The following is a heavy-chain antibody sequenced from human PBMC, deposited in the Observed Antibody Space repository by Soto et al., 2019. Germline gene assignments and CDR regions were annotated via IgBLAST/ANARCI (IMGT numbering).Heavy chain of an antibody. D-gene: IGHD2-21*01. CDR3: ARSLWSPYFYYGLDV. CDR1: GFTFDDHA. CDR2: ISWKSDSE. Sequence: HPGGSLRLSCEASGFTFDDHAMHWVRQRPGGGLEWVAGISWKSDSEGYADSVKGRFSISRDNSKNTLYLDMHSLTTDDTAVYFCARSLWSPYFYYGLDVWGHGTTVTVSS. J-gene: IGHJ6*02. V-gene: IGHV3-9*01.